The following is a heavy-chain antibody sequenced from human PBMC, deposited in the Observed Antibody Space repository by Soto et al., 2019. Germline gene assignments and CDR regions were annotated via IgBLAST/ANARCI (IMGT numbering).Heavy chain of an antibody. CDR3: ARGGDGHNFGAVY. Sequence: ASVKVSCKASGYTFTGYYMHWVRQAPGQGLEWMGWINPNSGGTNYAQKFQGWVTMTTDTSISTAYMELRRLRSDDTAVYYCARGGDGHNFGAVYWGQGTPVTVSS. CDR2: INPNSGGT. D-gene: IGHD2-21*01. J-gene: IGHJ4*02. CDR1: GYTFTGYY. V-gene: IGHV1-2*04.